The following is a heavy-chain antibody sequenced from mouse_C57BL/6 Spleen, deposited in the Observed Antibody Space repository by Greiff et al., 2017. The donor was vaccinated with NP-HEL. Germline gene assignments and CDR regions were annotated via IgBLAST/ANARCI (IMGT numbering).Heavy chain of an antibody. CDR2: IYPGDGDT. V-gene: IGHV1-82*01. Sequence: VQLQESGPELVKPGASVKISCKASGYAFSSSWMNWVKQRPGKGLEWIGRIYPGDGDTNYNGKFKGKATLTADKSSSTAYMQLSSLTSEDSAVYFCARGGYYGRSYDWYFDVWGTGTTVTVSS. J-gene: IGHJ1*03. CDR3: ARGGYYGRSYDWYFDV. D-gene: IGHD1-1*01. CDR1: GYAFSSSW.